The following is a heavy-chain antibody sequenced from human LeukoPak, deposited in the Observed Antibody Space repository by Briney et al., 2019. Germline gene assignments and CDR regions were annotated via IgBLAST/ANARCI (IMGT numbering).Heavy chain of an antibody. Sequence: SETLSLTCAVYGGSFSGYYWSWIRQPPGKGLEWIGEINHSGSTNYNPSLKSRVTISVDTSKNQFSLKLSSVTAAGTAVYYCARGPNSSSSYWGQGTLVTVSS. CDR1: GGSFSGYY. D-gene: IGHD6-6*01. V-gene: IGHV4-34*01. CDR3: ARGPNSSSSY. CDR2: INHSGST. J-gene: IGHJ4*02.